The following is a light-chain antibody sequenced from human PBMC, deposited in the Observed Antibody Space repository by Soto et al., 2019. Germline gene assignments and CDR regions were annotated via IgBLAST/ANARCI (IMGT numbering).Light chain of an antibody. V-gene: IGKV3-11*01. Sequence: EILMTQSPATLSVSPGERATLSCRASLSVSSNLAWYQQKPGQAPRLLIYDASNRATGIPARFSGSGSGTDFTLTISSLEPEDFAVYYCQQRSNWPVTFGQGTRLEIK. J-gene: IGKJ5*01. CDR2: DAS. CDR1: LSVSSN. CDR3: QQRSNWPVT.